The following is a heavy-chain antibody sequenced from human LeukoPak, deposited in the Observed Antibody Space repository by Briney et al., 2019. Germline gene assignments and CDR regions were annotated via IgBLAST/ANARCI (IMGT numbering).Heavy chain of an antibody. Sequence: SETLSLTCAVYGGSFSGYYWSWIRQPPGKGLEWIGEINHSGSTNYNPSLKSRVTISVDTSKTQFSLKLSSVTAADTAVYYCARVPRWDYDYVWGSYRFDPWGQGTLVTVSS. J-gene: IGHJ5*02. CDR2: INHSGST. D-gene: IGHD3-16*02. V-gene: IGHV4-34*01. CDR3: ARVPRWDYDYVWGSYRFDP. CDR1: GGSFSGYY.